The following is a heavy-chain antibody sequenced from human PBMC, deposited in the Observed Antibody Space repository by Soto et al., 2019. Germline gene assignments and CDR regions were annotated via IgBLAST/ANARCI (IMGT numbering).Heavy chain of an antibody. CDR3: ARRFGYGDFHFDY. CDR2: IYYSGST. J-gene: IGHJ4*02. V-gene: IGHV4-59*08. Sequence: SETLSLTCTVSGGSISSYYWSWIRQPPGKGLEWIGYIYYSGSTNYNPSLKSRVTISVDTSKNQFSLKLSSVTAADTAVYYCARRFGYGDFHFDYWGQGTLVTVSS. D-gene: IGHD4-17*01. CDR1: GGSISSYY.